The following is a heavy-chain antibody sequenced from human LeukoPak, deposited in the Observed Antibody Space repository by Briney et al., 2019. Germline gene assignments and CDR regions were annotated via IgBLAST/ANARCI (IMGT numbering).Heavy chain of an antibody. CDR3: AREGMVATFDY. J-gene: IGHJ4*02. CDR1: GFTFSSYA. Sequence: PGGSLRLSCAASGFTFSSYAMHWVRQAPGKGLEWVAVISYDGSNKYYADSVKGRFTISRDNSKNTLYLQMNSLRAEDTAIYYCAREGMVATFDYWGQGTLVAVSS. D-gene: IGHD5-12*01. CDR2: ISYDGSNK. V-gene: IGHV3-30-3*01.